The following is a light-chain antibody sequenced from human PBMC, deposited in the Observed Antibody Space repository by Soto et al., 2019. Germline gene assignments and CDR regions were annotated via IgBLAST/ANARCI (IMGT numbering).Light chain of an antibody. CDR3: QQYNSYQYT. J-gene: IGKJ2*01. CDR1: QSISSW. CDR2: KAS. Sequence: DIQMTQSPSTLSAYVGDRVTITCRASQSISSWLTWYQQKPGKAPKLLIYKASSLEGGIPSRFSGSGSETEFTLTISSLQPEDFVTYYCQQYNSYQYTFGQGTKLEIK. V-gene: IGKV1-5*03.